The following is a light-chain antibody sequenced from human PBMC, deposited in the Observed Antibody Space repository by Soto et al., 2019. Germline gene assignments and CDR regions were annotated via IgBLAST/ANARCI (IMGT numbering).Light chain of an antibody. CDR2: DAS. CDR3: QQRSNWPPSIT. J-gene: IGKJ5*01. CDR1: QRVSSY. V-gene: IGKV3-11*01. Sequence: EIVLTQSRSTLSLSPGQRPTLACRASQRVSSYLAWYQQKPGKAPRLLXYDASNRATGIPARFSGSGSGKDFTLNISSLEPEHFAVYYCQQRSNWPPSITFGQGTRLEIK.